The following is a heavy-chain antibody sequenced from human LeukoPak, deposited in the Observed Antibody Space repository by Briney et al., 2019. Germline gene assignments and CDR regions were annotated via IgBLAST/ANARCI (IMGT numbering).Heavy chain of an antibody. CDR1: GGTFSSYA. D-gene: IGHD1-26*01. CDR2: IIPIFGTA. V-gene: IGHV1-69*13. J-gene: IGHJ1*01. Sequence: GASVKVSCKASGGTFSSYAISWVRQAPGQGLEWMGGIIPIFGTASYAQKFQGRVTITADESTSTAYTELSSLRSEDTAVYYCVRDLSRKWEVRPGYFQHWGQGTLVTVSS. CDR3: VRDLSRKWEVRPGYFQH.